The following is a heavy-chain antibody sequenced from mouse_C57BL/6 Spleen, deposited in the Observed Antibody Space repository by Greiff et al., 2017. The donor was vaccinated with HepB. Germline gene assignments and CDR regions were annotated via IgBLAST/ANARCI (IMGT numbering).Heavy chain of an antibody. CDR1: GFTFSSYG. Sequence: EVKLVESGGDLVKPGGSLKLSCAASGFTFSSYGMSWVRQTPDKRLEWVATISSGGSYTYYPDSVKGRFTISRDNAKNTLYLQTSSLKSEDTAMYYCASLMITTHYFDYWGQGTTLTVSS. D-gene: IGHD2-4*01. CDR2: ISSGGSYT. J-gene: IGHJ2*01. CDR3: ASLMITTHYFDY. V-gene: IGHV5-6*01.